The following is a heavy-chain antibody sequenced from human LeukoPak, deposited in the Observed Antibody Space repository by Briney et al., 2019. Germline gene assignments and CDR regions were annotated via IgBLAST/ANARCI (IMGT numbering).Heavy chain of an antibody. CDR3: ARDFGSGVFDP. Sequence: ASVKVSCKASGDSFGTYGITWVRQAPGEGLEWMGGFNPIFGSAQYAQKFQGRVTITMDVSARTVYMELSSLRSEDTIIYYCARDFGSGVFDPWGQGTLVTVSS. CDR2: FNPIFGSA. J-gene: IGHJ5*02. D-gene: IGHD3-10*01. CDR1: GDSFGTYG. V-gene: IGHV1-69*05.